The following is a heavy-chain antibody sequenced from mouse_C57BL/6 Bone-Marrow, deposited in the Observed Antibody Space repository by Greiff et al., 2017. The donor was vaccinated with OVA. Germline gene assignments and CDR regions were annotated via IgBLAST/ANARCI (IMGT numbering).Heavy chain of an antibody. D-gene: IGHD2-5*01. V-gene: IGHV5-4*01. CDR2: ISDGGSYT. CDR1: GFTFSSYA. Sequence: EVQGVESGGGLVKPGGSLKLSCAASGFTFSSYAMSWVRQTPEKRLEWVATISDGGSYTYYPDNVKGRFTISRDNDKNNLYLQMSHLKSEDTAMDDCARDPHSNYAMDYWGQGTSVTVSS. J-gene: IGHJ4*01. CDR3: ARDPHSNYAMDY.